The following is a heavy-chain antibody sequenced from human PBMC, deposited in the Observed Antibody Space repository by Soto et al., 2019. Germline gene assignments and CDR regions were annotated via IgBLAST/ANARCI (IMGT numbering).Heavy chain of an antibody. CDR1: GGTISGYY. V-gene: IGHV4-4*07. D-gene: IGHD3-22*01. CDR3: ARGISYYYDSSGYYYVGYYFDY. Sequence: SETLSLTCTVTGGTISGYYWTWIRQSAGGGLEWIGRIYSSGSTNYNPSLKSRVTISLDRSKNQFSLKLSSVTAADTAVYYCARGISYYYDSSGYYYVGYYFDYWGQGTLVTVSS. CDR2: IYSSGST. J-gene: IGHJ4*02.